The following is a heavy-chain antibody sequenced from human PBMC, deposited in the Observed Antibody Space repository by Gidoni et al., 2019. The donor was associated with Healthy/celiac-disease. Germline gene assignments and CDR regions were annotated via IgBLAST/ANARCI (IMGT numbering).Heavy chain of an antibody. V-gene: IGHV3-43*01. J-gene: IGHJ4*02. Sequence: EVQLVESGGVVVQPGGSLRLSCAASGFTFDDYTMHWVRQAPGKGLEWVSLISWDGGSTYYADSVKGRFTISRDNSKNSLYLQMNSLRTEDTALYYCATGVVGGYFDYWGQGTLVTVSS. CDR2: ISWDGGST. CDR3: ATGVVGGYFDY. D-gene: IGHD2-15*01. CDR1: GFTFDDYT.